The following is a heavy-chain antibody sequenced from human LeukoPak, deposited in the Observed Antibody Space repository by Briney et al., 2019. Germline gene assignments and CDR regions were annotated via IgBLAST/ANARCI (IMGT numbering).Heavy chain of an antibody. CDR1: GDSVSSKIVA. V-gene: IGHV6-1*01. Sequence: SQTLSPTCAISGDSVSSKIVAWNWIRQSPSRGLEWLGRTYYRSKWYYDYAVSMKSRITINPDTSKNQFSLQLNSVTPEDTAVYYCARGAVAEFDYWGQGTLVTVSS. D-gene: IGHD6-19*01. J-gene: IGHJ4*02. CDR3: ARGAVAEFDY. CDR2: TYYRSKWYY.